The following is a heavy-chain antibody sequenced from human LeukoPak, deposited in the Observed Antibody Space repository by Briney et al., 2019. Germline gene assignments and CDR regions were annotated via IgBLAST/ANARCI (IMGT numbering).Heavy chain of an antibody. V-gene: IGHV3-23*01. CDR3: AKTPTFYYVLTGYSNDY. D-gene: IGHD3-9*01. CDR2: IGGIGDNT. CDR1: GFTFSSDA. Sequence: GGSLRLSCAASGFTFSSDAMSWVRQVPGKGLEWVSTIGGIGDNTHYADSVKARFTISRDSSRNTLYLQMNTLRVEDTAIYYCAKTPTFYYVLTGYSNDYWGQGTLVTVSS. J-gene: IGHJ4*02.